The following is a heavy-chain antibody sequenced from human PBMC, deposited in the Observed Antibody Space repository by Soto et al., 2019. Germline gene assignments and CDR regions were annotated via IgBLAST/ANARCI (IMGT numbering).Heavy chain of an antibody. CDR3: ASSTPNCSGGSCYSPSNNWFDP. CDR1: GGSISSGDYY. CDR2: IYYSGST. D-gene: IGHD2-15*01. J-gene: IGHJ5*02. V-gene: IGHV4-30-4*01. Sequence: SETLSLTCTVSGGSISSGDYYWSWIRQPPGKGLEWIGYIYYSGSTYYNPSLKSRVTISVDTSKDQFSLKLSSVTAADTAVYYCASSTPNCSGGSCYSPSNNWFDPWGQGTLVTVSS.